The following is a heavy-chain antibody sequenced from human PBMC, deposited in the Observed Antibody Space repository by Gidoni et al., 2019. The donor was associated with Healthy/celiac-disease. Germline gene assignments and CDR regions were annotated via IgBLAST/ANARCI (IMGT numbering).Heavy chain of an antibody. J-gene: IGHJ4*02. CDR1: GGSISSSSYY. V-gene: IGHV4-39*01. CDR2: IYYSGST. CDR3: ARHVEGSLAPFDY. Sequence: QLQLQESGPGLVKPSETLSLTCTVPGGSISSSSYYWGWIRHPPGKGLEWIGRIYYSGSTYYNPSLKSRVTISVATSKNQFSLKRSSVTAADTAVYYCARHVEGSLAPFDYWGQGTLVTVSS.